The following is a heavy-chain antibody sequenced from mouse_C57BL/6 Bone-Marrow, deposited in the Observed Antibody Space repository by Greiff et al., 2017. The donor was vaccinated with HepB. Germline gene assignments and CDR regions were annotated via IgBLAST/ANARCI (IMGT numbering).Heavy chain of an antibody. J-gene: IGHJ2*01. CDR3: AREDGNSHFDY. D-gene: IGHD2-1*01. Sequence: DVQLQESGPGLVKPSQSLSLTCSVTGYSITSGYYWNWIRQFPGNKLEWMGYISYDGSNNYNPSLKNRISITRDTSKNQFFLKLNSVTTEDTATYYCAREDGNSHFDYWGQGTTLTVSS. V-gene: IGHV3-6*01. CDR1: GYSITSGYY. CDR2: ISYDGSN.